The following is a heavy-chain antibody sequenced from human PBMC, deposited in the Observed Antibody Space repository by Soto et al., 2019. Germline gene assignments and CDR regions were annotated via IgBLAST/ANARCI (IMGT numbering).Heavy chain of an antibody. Sequence: KTSETLSLTCTVSGGSISNYYWSWIRQPAGKGLEWIGRIYNSGSTKYNPSLKSRVTMSEDTSKNQFSLNLISVTAADTAVYYCARSGGSFNLDYWGLGTLVTVSS. CDR2: IYNSGST. V-gene: IGHV4-4*07. D-gene: IGHD1-26*01. CDR3: ARSGGSFNLDY. J-gene: IGHJ4*02. CDR1: GGSISNYY.